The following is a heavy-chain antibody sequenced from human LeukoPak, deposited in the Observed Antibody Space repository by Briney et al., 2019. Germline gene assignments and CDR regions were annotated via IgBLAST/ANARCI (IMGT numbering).Heavy chain of an antibody. J-gene: IGHJ4*02. Sequence: SETLSLTCAVYGGSFSGYYWTWIRQPPGEGLEWIGDINHSGSTNYTPSLKSRVTMSVDTSKNQFSLKLSSVTAADTAVFYCARGAGYYDSSGAYYYDYWGQGTLVTVSS. V-gene: IGHV4-34*01. CDR1: GGSFSGYY. CDR2: INHSGST. D-gene: IGHD3-22*01. CDR3: ARGAGYYDSSGAYYYDY.